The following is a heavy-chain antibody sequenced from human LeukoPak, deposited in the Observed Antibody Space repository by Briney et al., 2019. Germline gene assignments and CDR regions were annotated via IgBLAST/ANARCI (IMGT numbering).Heavy chain of an antibody. V-gene: IGHV3-13*04. J-gene: IGHJ4*02. D-gene: IGHD1-26*01. Sequence: PGGSLRLSCAASGFTFSSYDMHWVRQATGEGLEWVSAIGTAGDTYYPGSVKGRFTISRENAKNSLYLQMNSLRAGDTAVYYCARALTRVGAILAFDYWGQGTLVTVSS. CDR1: GFTFSSYD. CDR3: ARALTRVGAILAFDY. CDR2: IGTAGDT.